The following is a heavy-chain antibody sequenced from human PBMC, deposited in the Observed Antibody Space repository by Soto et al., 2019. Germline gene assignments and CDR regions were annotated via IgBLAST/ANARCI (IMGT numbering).Heavy chain of an antibody. CDR1: GGSISSFNYF. V-gene: IGHV4-39*01. CDR2: PYYSGNT. Sequence: QLQLQESGPGLVKPSETLSLTCTVSGGSISSFNYFWGWIRQPPGKGLEWMGSPYYSGNTYYNLSLQSRVTISVDTSKKQCTLTLRSVTAADTPVYYCARGGGSTFNWFDPWGQGTLVTVSP. CDR3: ARGGGSTFNWFDP. J-gene: IGHJ5*02. D-gene: IGHD2-15*01.